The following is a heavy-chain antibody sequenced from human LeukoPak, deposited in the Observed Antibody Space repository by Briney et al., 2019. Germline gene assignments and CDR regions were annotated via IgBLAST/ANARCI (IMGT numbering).Heavy chain of an antibody. CDR1: GFTFSNAW. J-gene: IGHJ6*04. D-gene: IGHD3-10*01. Sequence: GGSLRLSCAASGFTFSNAWMSWVRQAPGKGLEWVGRIKSKTDGGTTDYAAPVKGRFTISRDDSKNTLYLQMNSLKTEDTAVYYCTTGYYYGSGSYFYYYYYGMDVWGKGTTVTVSS. V-gene: IGHV3-15*01. CDR2: IKSKTDGGTT. CDR3: TTGYYYGSGSYFYYYYYGMDV.